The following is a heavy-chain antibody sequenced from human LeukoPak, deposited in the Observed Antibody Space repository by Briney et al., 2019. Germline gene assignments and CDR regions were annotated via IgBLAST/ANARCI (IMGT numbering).Heavy chain of an antibody. D-gene: IGHD5-18*01. CDR2: IHSDGTPT. V-gene: IGHV3-74*01. CDR3: AKFGLGGYSYGTFDY. Sequence: GQSLTLSCPAARFTFSSFWMHCVRQAPGDLRVWVSRIHSDGTPTSYADSVKGRFTISRDNDKNTLYLQMNSLRAEDTAVYYCAKFGLGGYSYGTFDYWGQGTLVTVSS. J-gene: IGHJ4*02. CDR1: RFTFSSFW.